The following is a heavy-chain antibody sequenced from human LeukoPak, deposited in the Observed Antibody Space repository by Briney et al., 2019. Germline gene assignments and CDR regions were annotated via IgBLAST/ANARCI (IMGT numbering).Heavy chain of an antibody. CDR2: IKQDGSEK. Sequence: GSLRLSCAASGFTFSSYWMTWVRQAPEKGLEWVANIKQDGSEKYYVDSVKGRFTISRDNAKISLFLQMNNLRAEDTAVYYCAAHVNDAGDFGYWGQGTLVAVSS. CDR1: GFTFSSYW. D-gene: IGHD2-8*01. CDR3: AAHVNDAGDFGY. J-gene: IGHJ4*02. V-gene: IGHV3-7*01.